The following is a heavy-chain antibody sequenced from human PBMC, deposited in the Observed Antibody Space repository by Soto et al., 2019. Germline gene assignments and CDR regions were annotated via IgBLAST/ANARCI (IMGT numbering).Heavy chain of an antibody. V-gene: IGHV3-30*18. CDR2: ISYDGSNK. D-gene: IGHD3-3*01. J-gene: IGHJ6*02. CDR3: AKGGTYYDFWSGTYYYYGMDV. CDR1: GFTFSSYG. Sequence: QVQLVESGGGVVQPGRSLRLSCAASGFTFSSYGMHWVRQAPGKGLEWVAAISYDGSNKYYADSVKGRFTISRDNSKNTLYLKLNSLRAEDTAVDYCAKGGTYYDFWSGTYYYYGMDVWGQGTTVTVSS.